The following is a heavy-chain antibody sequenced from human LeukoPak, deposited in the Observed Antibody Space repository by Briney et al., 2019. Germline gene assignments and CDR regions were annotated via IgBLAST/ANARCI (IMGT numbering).Heavy chain of an antibody. V-gene: IGHV1-2*02. D-gene: IGHD3-9*01. J-gene: IGHJ4*02. CDR3: ARDGGAVLRYFDWFNPPDY. Sequence: GASVEVSCKASGYTFTGYYMHWVRQAPGQGLEWMGCINPNSGGTNYAQKFQGRVTMTRDTSISTAYMELSRLRSDDTAVYYCARDGGAVLRYFDWFNPPDYWGQGTLVTVSS. CDR1: GYTFTGYY. CDR2: INPNSGGT.